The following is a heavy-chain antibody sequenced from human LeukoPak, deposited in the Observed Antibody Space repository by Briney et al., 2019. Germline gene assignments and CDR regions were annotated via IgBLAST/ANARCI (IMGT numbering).Heavy chain of an antibody. CDR3: ARDRGTYYYDSRQGAFDI. CDR1: GGSISSYY. Sequence: PSETLSLTCTVSGGSISSYYWSWIRQPPGKGLEWIGYIYYTGSTNYNPSLKSRVTLSLDTSKNQFSLNPISVTAADTAVYYCARDRGTYYYDSRQGAFDIWGQGTMVTVSS. D-gene: IGHD3-22*01. V-gene: IGHV4-59*01. J-gene: IGHJ3*02. CDR2: IYYTGST.